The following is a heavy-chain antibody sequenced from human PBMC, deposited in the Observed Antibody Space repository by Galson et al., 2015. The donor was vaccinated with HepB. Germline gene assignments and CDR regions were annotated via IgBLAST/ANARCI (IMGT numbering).Heavy chain of an antibody. J-gene: IGHJ5*01. CDR3: ARADDFWSGYRDAGTSRWFDS. D-gene: IGHD3-3*01. Sequence: SVKVSCKASGDSFSIYAMSWVRQAPGQGLEWMGGISPILGIPIYAQKFQDRVTITADKSTGTAFMELSSLRSEDTAVYYCARADDFWSGYRDAGTSRWFDSWGQGTLVIVSS. CDR1: GDSFSIYA. V-gene: IGHV1-69*10. CDR2: ISPILGIP.